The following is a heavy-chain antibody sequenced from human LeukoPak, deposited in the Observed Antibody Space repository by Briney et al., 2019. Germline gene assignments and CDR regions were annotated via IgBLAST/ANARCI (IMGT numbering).Heavy chain of an antibody. CDR2: VHHSGTT. V-gene: IGHV4-4*02. D-gene: IGHD6-19*01. CDR1: GGSVSSRNW. CDR3: ASQAYSSGRLVDN. J-gene: IGHJ4*02. Sequence: SGTLSLTCAVSGGSVSSRNWWTWVRQSPGKGLEWIGEVHHSGTTNYNPSLQSLVTMSVDKSKNQFSLKLSSVTAADTAVYYCASQAYSSGRLVDNWGRGTLVTVSS.